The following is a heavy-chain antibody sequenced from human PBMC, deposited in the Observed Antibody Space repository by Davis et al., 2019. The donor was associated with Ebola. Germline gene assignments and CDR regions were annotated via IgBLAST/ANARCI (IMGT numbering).Heavy chain of an antibody. CDR2: MNPNSGNT. J-gene: IGHJ6*03. CDR1: GYTFTSYD. Sequence: AASVKVSCKASGYTFTSYDINWVRQATGQGFEWMGWMNPNSGNTGYAQKFQGRVTMTRDTSITTAYVELSGLTSDDTAIYYCARALSATYDYYMDVWGKGSAVTVSS. CDR3: ARALSATYDYYMDV. D-gene: IGHD2-15*01. V-gene: IGHV1-8*01.